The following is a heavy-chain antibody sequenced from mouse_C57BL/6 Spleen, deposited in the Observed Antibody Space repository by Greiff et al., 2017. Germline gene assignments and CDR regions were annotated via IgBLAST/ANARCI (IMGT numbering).Heavy chain of an antibody. CDR1: GYTFTSYW. CDR2: INPCNGGT. V-gene: IGHV1-53*01. Sequence: QVQLKQPGTELVKPGASVKLSCKASGYTFTSYWMHWVKQRPGQGLEWIGNINPCNGGTNYNEKFKSKATLTVDKSSSTAYMQLSSLTSEDSAVYYCARLGDYDGRGYYFDYWGQGTTLTVSS. J-gene: IGHJ2*01. CDR3: ARLGDYDGRGYYFDY. D-gene: IGHD2-4*01.